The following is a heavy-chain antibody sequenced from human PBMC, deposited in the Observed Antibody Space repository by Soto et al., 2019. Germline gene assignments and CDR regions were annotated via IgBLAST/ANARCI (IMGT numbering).Heavy chain of an antibody. CDR3: ARCLVQHFDWHGALDY. J-gene: IGHJ4*02. D-gene: IGHD3-9*01. CDR1: GFIVSRNY. V-gene: IGHV3-53*01. Sequence: GGSLRLSCAASGFIVSRNYMSWVRQAPGKGLEWVSVIYSGGYTYYADSVKGRFTISRDNSKNTLYLQMNSLRAEDTAVYYCARCLVQHFDWHGALDYWGQGTLVTVSS. CDR2: IYSGGYT.